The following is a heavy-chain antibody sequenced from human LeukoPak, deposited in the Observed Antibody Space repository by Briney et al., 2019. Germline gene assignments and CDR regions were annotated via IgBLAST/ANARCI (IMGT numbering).Heavy chain of an antibody. CDR3: IKVIMFAFDI. CDR1: GFTFSSYG. V-gene: IGHV3-23*01. D-gene: IGHD3-10*02. Sequence: GGSLRLSCAASGFTFSSYGTGWVRQAPGKGLEWVSAISGSGGTTHYADSVKGRFTISRDNSKNTMYLQMNSLRAEDTAIYYCIKVIMFAFDIWGQGTMVTVSS. J-gene: IGHJ3*02. CDR2: ISGSGGTT.